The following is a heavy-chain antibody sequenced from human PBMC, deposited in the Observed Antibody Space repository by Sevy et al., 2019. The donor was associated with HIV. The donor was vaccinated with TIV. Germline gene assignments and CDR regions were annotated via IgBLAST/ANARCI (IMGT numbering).Heavy chain of an antibody. V-gene: IGHV3-23*01. CDR3: ATLRGGLYGSGYFQN. CDR2: ISSSGGST. J-gene: IGHJ1*01. D-gene: IGHD3-10*01. CDR1: GFTFSAYA. Sequence: GGSLRLSCAASGFTFSAYAMSWVRQAPGKGLEWVSGISSSGGSTYYADSVKGRFSISRDTSKNTRYLQMNSLRAEDTAVYYCATLRGGLYGSGYFQNWGQGTQVTVSS.